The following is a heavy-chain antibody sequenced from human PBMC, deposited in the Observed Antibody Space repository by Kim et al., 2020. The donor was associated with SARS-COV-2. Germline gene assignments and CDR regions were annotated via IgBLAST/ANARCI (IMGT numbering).Heavy chain of an antibody. D-gene: IGHD3-3*01. CDR1: GGSISSGGYY. J-gene: IGHJ6*02. V-gene: IGHV4-31*03. CDR3: ARARRTIFGVVEYMVV. Sequence: SETLSLTCTVSGGSISSGGYYWSWIRQHPGKGLEWIGYIYYSGSTYYNPSLKSRVTISVDTSKNQFSLKLSSVTAADTAVYYCARARRTIFGVVEYMVVCGQGTTVTVSS. CDR2: IYYSGST.